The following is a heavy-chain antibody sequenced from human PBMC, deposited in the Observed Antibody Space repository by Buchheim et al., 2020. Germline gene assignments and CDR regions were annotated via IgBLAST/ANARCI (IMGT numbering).Heavy chain of an antibody. CDR3: ASGWNAIDY. CDR2: HYNSGST. V-gene: IGHV4-39*01. CDR1: GGSISSSSFY. D-gene: IGHD1-1*01. Sequence: QLQLQESGPGLVKPSETLSLTCNVSGGSISSSSFYWGWMRQPPGKGLEWIGSHYNSGSTYYNSSLKSRVTISVQTSKNQFSLRLTSVTAADTAVYYCASGWNAIDYWGQGTL. J-gene: IGHJ4*02.